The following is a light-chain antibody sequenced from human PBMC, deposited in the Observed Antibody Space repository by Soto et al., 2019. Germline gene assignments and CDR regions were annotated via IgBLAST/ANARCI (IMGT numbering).Light chain of an antibody. J-gene: IGKJ4*01. CDR1: QSIHTW. V-gene: IGKV1-5*03. CDR2: KTS. Sequence: DIQMTQFPSTLSASVGDRVTITCRASQSIHTWLAWYQQKPGKAPSLLIYKTSTLERGVPSRFSGGGSGTEFTLTISSLQPADFATYYCQQYDSYPPTFGGGTTVDVK. CDR3: QQYDSYPPT.